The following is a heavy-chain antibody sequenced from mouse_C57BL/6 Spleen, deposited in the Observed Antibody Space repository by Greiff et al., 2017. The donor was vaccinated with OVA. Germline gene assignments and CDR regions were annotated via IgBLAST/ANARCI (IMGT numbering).Heavy chain of an antibody. V-gene: IGHV1-19*01. CDR3: ANYYGSSPFDY. D-gene: IGHD1-1*01. Sequence: EVQLQQSGPVLVKPGASVKMSCKASGYTFTDYYMNWVKQSHGKSLEWIGVINPYNGGTSYNQKFKGKATLTVDKSSSTAYMELNSLTSDDSAVYYCANYYGSSPFDYWGKGTTLTVSS. CDR1: GYTFTDYY. CDR2: INPYNGGT. J-gene: IGHJ2*01.